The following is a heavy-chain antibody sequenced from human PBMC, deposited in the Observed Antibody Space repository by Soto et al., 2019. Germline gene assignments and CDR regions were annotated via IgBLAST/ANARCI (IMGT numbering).Heavy chain of an antibody. Sequence: PGGSLRLSCAASGFTFSSYAMHWVRQAPGKGLEWVAVISYDGSNKYYADSVKGRFTISRDNSKNTLYLQMNSLRAEDTAVYYCARVVWYYDSSGYSDIDYWGQGTLVTVSS. CDR1: GFTFSSYA. J-gene: IGHJ4*02. V-gene: IGHV3-30-3*01. CDR3: ARVVWYYDSSGYSDIDY. CDR2: ISYDGSNK. D-gene: IGHD3-22*01.